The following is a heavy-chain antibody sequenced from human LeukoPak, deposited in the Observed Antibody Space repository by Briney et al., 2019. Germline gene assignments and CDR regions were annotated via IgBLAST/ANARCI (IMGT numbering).Heavy chain of an antibody. CDR1: GYSISSGYY. CDR2: IYHSGST. V-gene: IGHV4-38-2*02. D-gene: IGHD6-6*01. J-gene: IGHJ5*02. CDR3: ARVGIAARRVSRPNNWFDP. Sequence: SETLSLTCSVSGYSISSGYYCGWIRQPPEKGLEWIGSIYHSGSTYSNLSLKSRVTISVDTSKNQFSLNLSSVTAADTAVYYCARVGIAARRVSRPNNWFDPWGQGTLVTVSS.